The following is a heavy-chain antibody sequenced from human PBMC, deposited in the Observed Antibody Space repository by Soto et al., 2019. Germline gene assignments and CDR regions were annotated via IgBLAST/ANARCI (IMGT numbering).Heavy chain of an antibody. CDR2: IYYSGST. Sequence: SETLSLTCTVSGGSISSYYWSWIRQPPGKGLEWIGYIYYSGSTNYNPSLKSRVTISVDTSKNQFSLKLSSLAAPDTAEYYCAREAYGDYYFDYWGQGTLVTVSS. J-gene: IGHJ4*02. CDR1: GGSISSYY. CDR3: AREAYGDYYFDY. V-gene: IGHV4-59*01. D-gene: IGHD4-17*01.